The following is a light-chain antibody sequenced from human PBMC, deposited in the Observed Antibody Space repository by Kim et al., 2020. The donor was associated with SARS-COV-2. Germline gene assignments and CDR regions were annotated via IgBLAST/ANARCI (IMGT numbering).Light chain of an antibody. V-gene: IGKV3-15*01. CDR1: QSVSTN. Sequence: EIVLTQSPATLSVYPGESVTLSCRASQSVSTNLAWYQQKPGQSPRLFMYGVTTRAGGIPARFSGSGSGTDFNLTISGLQSEDFAVYYCHQYDDWPRSFGQGTKLEI. J-gene: IGKJ2*03. CDR3: HQYDDWPRS. CDR2: GVT.